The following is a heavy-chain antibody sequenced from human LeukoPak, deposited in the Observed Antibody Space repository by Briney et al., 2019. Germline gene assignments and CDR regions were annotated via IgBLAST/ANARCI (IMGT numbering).Heavy chain of an antibody. CDR3: AKGYGGSGFYSFVYPFDY. J-gene: IGHJ4*02. CDR2: ISGSGGST. Sequence: GGSLRLSCAASGFTFSSYAMSWARQAPGKGLEWVSAISGSGGSTYYADSVKGRFTISRDNSKNTLYLQMNSLRAEDTAVYYCAKGYGGSGFYSFVYPFDYGGKGPLVPVSS. CDR1: GFTFSSYA. V-gene: IGHV3-23*01. D-gene: IGHD3-22*01.